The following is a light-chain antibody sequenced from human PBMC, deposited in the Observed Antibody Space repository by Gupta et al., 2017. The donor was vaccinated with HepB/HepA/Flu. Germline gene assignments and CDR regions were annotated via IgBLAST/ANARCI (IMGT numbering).Light chain of an antibody. CDR1: QSVLYSSNNKNY. CDR2: WAS. J-gene: IGKJ5*01. Sequence: DIVMPQSPDSLAVSLGERVTINCKSSQSVLYSSNNKNYLAWYQQKPGKPPKRLNDWASTQESGVPDRCSGSGPGTEVTITIRSLKAEDVAVDEGQRYEGHPDTFGQGTRLEIK. V-gene: IGKV4-1*01. CDR3: QRYEGHPDT.